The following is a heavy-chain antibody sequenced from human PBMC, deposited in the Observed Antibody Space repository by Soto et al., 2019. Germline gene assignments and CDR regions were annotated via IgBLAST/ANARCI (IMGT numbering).Heavy chain of an antibody. CDR1: GFTFSSYG. D-gene: IGHD4-17*01. CDR3: ARTYSRPVTTPYYYYGMDV. CDR2: IWYDGSNK. J-gene: IGHJ6*02. V-gene: IGHV3-33*01. Sequence: QVQLVESGGGVVQPGRSLRLSCAASGFTFSSYGMHWVRQAPGKGLEWVAVIWYDGSNKYYADPVKGRFTISRDNSKNTLYLQMNSLRAEDTAVYYCARTYSRPVTTPYYYYGMDVWGQGTTVTVSS.